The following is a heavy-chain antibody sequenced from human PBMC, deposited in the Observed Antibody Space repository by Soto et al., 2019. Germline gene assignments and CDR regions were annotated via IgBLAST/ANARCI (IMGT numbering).Heavy chain of an antibody. Sequence: ASLKLSWKASGYTFTSYYIHWVRQAPGQGLEWMGWINPITGGTNYAPKFQGRVTMTRDTSITTAYMELSRLRSDDTAVYYCARNYYDSSDRDCLDYWGQGTPVTVSS. CDR1: GYTFTSYY. J-gene: IGHJ4*02. D-gene: IGHD3-22*01. CDR2: INPITGGT. V-gene: IGHV1-2*02. CDR3: ARNYYDSSDRDCLDY.